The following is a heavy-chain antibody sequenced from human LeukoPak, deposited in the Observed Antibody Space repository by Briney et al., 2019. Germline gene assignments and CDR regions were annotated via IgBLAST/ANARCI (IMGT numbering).Heavy chain of an antibody. CDR1: GFTFSSYA. D-gene: IGHD6-13*01. CDR3: ARDAAAAPGAFDI. V-gene: IGHV3-21*01. CDR2: ISSSSSYI. J-gene: IGHJ3*02. Sequence: GGSLRLSCSASGFTFSSYAMSWVRQAPGKGLEWVSAISSSSSYIYYADSVKGRFTISRDNAKNSLYLQMNSLRAGDTAVYYCARDAAAAPGAFDIWGQGTMVTVSS.